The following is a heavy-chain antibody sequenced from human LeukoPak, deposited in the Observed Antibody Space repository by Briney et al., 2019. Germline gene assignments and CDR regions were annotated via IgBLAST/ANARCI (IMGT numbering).Heavy chain of an antibody. CDR1: GGPISSGSYC. V-gene: IGHV4-39*02. CDR2: NYCKGIT. J-gene: IGHJ3*02. CDR3: ARPYCHSTNCYKFDAFDI. Sequence: SETLSLTCTVSGGPISSGSYCWGWVRQRPGRGLEWIGSNYCKGITYNNPSLESRVSVSVDMSKSHLSLKLTSVTAADTAVYYCARPYCHSTNCYKFDAFDIWGQGTMVTVSS. D-gene: IGHD2-2*02.